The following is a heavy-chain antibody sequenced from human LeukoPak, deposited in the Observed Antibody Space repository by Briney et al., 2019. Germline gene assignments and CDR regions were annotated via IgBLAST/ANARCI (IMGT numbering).Heavy chain of an antibody. V-gene: IGHV1-8*01. CDR3: VRCYYYYGMDV. CDR2: MNPNSGNT. Sequence: ASVKVSCKASGYTFTSYDINWVRQATGQGLEWMGWMNPNSGNTGYAQKFQGRVTMTRNTSITTAYMGLSSLRSEDTAVYYCVRCYYYYGMDVWGQGTTVTVSS. CDR1: GYTFTSYD. J-gene: IGHJ6*02.